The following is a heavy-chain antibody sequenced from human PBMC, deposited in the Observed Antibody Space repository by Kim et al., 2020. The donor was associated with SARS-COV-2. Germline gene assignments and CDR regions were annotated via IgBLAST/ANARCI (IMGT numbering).Heavy chain of an antibody. CDR2: IIPIFGTA. Sequence: SVKVSCKASGGTFSSYAISWVRQAPGQGLEWMGGIIPIFGTANYAQKFQGRVTITADESTSTAYMELSSLRSEDTAFYYCARLYSSSWYGSEGAFDIWGQGTMVTVSS. J-gene: IGHJ3*02. D-gene: IGHD6-13*01. V-gene: IGHV1-69*13. CDR1: GGTFSSYA. CDR3: ARLYSSSWYGSEGAFDI.